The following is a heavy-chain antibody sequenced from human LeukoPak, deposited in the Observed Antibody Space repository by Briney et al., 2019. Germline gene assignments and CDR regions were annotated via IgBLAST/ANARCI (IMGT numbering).Heavy chain of an antibody. V-gene: IGHV4-59*01. CDR3: ARAREGHINNWFDP. CDR1: GGSINSYY. J-gene: IGHJ5*02. CDR2: IYYSGST. Sequence: TSETLSLTCTVSGGSINSYYWSWIRQPPGKGLEWIGYIYYSGSTKYNPSLKSRVTISVDTSKNQFSLKMSTVTAADTAVYYCARAREGHINNWFDPWGQGTLVTVSS. D-gene: IGHD5-24*01.